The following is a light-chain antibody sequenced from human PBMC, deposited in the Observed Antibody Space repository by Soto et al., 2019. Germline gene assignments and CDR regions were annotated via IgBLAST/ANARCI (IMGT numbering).Light chain of an antibody. Sequence: SSELTQPPSVSVSPGQTARITCSGDALPKQYAYWYQQKPGQAPVLVIYKDSERPSGIPERFSGSSSGTTVTLTISGVQAEDEADYYCQSADSSGTSGYVFGTGTKVTVL. CDR2: KDS. CDR3: QSADSSGTSGYV. V-gene: IGLV3-25*03. J-gene: IGLJ1*01. CDR1: ALPKQY.